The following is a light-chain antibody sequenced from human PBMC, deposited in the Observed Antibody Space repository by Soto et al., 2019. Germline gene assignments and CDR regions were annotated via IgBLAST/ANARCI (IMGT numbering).Light chain of an antibody. CDR2: DDN. CDR3: QSYDNSLSGSWV. Sequence: QSVLTQPPSVSAAPGQKVTISCSGSSSNIGGNSVSWYQQLPGTAPKLLIYDDNKRPSGIPDRFSGSKSGTSATLGITGFQTGDEAHYYCQSYDNSLSGSWVFGGGTKSPS. CDR1: SSNIGGNS. J-gene: IGLJ3*02. V-gene: IGLV1-51*01.